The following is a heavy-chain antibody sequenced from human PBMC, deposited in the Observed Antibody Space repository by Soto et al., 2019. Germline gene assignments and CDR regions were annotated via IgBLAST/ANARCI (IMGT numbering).Heavy chain of an antibody. J-gene: IGHJ4*02. CDR2: MNCNSGNT. Sequence: QVQLVQSGAEVKKPGASVRVSCKASGYTFTNYDINWVRQAPGQGLEWMGWMNCNSGNTGYAQKFQGRVTMTRKPSVTTAYIDLSSLRSEDTAVYYCARGPWDDSSTYRIDYWGQGTLVTVSS. V-gene: IGHV1-8*01. CDR3: ARGPWDDSSTYRIDY. CDR1: GYTFTNYD. D-gene: IGHD3-22*01.